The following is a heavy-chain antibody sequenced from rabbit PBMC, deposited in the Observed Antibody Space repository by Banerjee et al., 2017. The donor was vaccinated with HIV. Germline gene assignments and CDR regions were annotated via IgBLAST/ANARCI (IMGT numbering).Heavy chain of an antibody. CDR2: IYGGKSGTT. CDR3: ARTYGANGDDYYFNG. D-gene: IGHD2-1*01. CDR1: GFTLSSSAY. V-gene: IGHV1S45*01. Sequence: QEQLVESGGGLVKPEGSLTLTCTASGFTLSSSAYMCWVRQAPGKGLELIACIYGGKSGTTWYASWAKGRFTISKTSSPTVTLQMTSLTAADTATYFCARTYGANGDDYYFNGWGPGTLVTVS. J-gene: IGHJ4*01.